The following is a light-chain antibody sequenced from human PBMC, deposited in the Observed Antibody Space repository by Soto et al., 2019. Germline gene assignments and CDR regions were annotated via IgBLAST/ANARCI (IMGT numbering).Light chain of an antibody. CDR1: QSITSW. J-gene: IGKJ1*01. CDR3: QQYHSSWT. CDR2: GAS. V-gene: IGKV1-5*01. Sequence: DIQMTQSPSTLSASVGDRVTITCRASQSITSWLAWYQQTPGKAPKLLIYGASRLKIGVPSRFSVSGSGTEFTLTISSLQPDDLATYYCQQYHSSWTFGQGPRWKSN.